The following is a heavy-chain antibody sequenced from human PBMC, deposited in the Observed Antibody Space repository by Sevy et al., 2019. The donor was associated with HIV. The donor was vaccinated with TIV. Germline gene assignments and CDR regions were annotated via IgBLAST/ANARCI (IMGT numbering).Heavy chain of an antibody. CDR2: INTDGSGT. CDR1: GIMFSSHW. D-gene: IGHD6-19*01. CDR3: GRGKPGNGGWFY. J-gene: IGHJ4*02. V-gene: IGHV3-74*01. Sequence: GVSLRLSCAASGIMFSSHWIHWVRQAPGKGLVWISQINTDGSGTNYADSVKGRFTISRDNAKNTLYLQMNSLRAEDTAVYYCGRGKPGNGGWFYWGQGTLVTVSS.